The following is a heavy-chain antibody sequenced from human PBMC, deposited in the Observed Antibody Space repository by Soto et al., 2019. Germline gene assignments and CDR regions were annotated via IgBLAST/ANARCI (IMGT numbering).Heavy chain of an antibody. Sequence: PSETLSLTCTVSGGSISSYSWSWIRQPPGKGLEWIGYIYYSGSTNYNPSLKSRVTISVDTSKNQFSLKLSSVTAADTAVYYCARQSCSSTSCYGYDYYGMDVWGQGTTVTVSS. J-gene: IGHJ6*02. CDR2: IYYSGST. D-gene: IGHD2-2*01. CDR3: ARQSCSSTSCYGYDYYGMDV. V-gene: IGHV4-59*01. CDR1: GGSISSYS.